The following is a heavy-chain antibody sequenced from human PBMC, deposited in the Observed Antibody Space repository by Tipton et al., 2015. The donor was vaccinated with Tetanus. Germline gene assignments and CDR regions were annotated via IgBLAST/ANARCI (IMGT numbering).Heavy chain of an antibody. CDR1: GFIFNNYW. CDR2: INRDGSDK. D-gene: IGHD3/OR15-3a*01. V-gene: IGHV3-7*01. CDR3: ARDRGEDWTNFYYMDV. Sequence: SLRLSCSASGFIFNNYWMSWVRQAPGKGLEWVANINRDGSDKYYVDSVKGRFTISRDEAKNSLYLQMSSLRVGDTAVYYCARDRGEDWTNFYYMDVRGKGATVTVSS. J-gene: IGHJ6*03.